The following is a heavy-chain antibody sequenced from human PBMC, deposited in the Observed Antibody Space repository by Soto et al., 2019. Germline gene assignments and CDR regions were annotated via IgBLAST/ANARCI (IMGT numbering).Heavy chain of an antibody. Sequence: ASVKVSCKASGYTFTSYAMHWVRQAPGQRLEWMGWINAGNGNTKYSQKFQGRVTITRDTSASTAYMELSSLRSEDTAVYYCSRGAIAAAGTEFFNWFDPWGQGTLVTVSS. CDR3: SRGAIAAAGTEFFNWFDP. CDR1: GYTFTSYA. D-gene: IGHD6-13*01. V-gene: IGHV1-3*01. CDR2: INAGNGNT. J-gene: IGHJ5*02.